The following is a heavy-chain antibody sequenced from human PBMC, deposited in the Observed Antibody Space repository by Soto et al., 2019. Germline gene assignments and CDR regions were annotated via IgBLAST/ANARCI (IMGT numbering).Heavy chain of an antibody. Sequence: PSETLSLTCTVSGGFISSYYWSWIRQPPGKGLEWIGYISDSGSTNYNPSLKSRVTISVDTSKKQFSLNLSSVTAADTAVYYCASAESAVGYLKYWGQGTQITVSS. V-gene: IGHV4-59*01. CDR2: ISDSGST. J-gene: IGHJ4*02. D-gene: IGHD5-18*01. CDR1: GGFISSYY. CDR3: ASAESAVGYLKY.